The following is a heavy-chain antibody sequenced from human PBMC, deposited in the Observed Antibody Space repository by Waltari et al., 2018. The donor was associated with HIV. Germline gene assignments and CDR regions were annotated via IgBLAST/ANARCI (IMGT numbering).Heavy chain of an antibody. D-gene: IGHD2-2*01. CDR2: LKRGSVEG. V-gene: IGHV3-21*04. CDR1: GFTFRHYS. CDR3: VRDDPGYAPIDH. Sequence: EVELREAGGGLVEPGSSLTLSCITSGFTFRHYSFNWVRLRPQGGRDWVASLKRGSVEGLYVDAVKGRFTISRDDAMNTLFLHMDRLTVVDTARYFCVRDDPGYAPIDHWGPGTLVTVSP. J-gene: IGHJ4*02.